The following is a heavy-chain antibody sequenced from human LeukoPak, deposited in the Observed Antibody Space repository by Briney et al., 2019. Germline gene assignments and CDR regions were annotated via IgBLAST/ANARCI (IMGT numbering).Heavy chain of an antibody. CDR2: ISSSSSTI. V-gene: IGHV3-48*01. D-gene: IGHD3-22*01. CDR1: GFTFSSYS. CDR3: AKKIRGYYDSSGYYDY. J-gene: IGHJ4*02. Sequence: GGSLRLSCAASGFTFSSYSMNWVRQAPGKGLEWVSYISSSSSTIYYADSVKGRFTISRDNSKNTLYLLMNSLRAEDTAVYYCAKKIRGYYDSSGYYDYWGQGTLVTVSS.